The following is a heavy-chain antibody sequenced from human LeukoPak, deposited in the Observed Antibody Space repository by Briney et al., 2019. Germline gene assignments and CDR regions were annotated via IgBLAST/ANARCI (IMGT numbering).Heavy chain of an antibody. J-gene: IGHJ4*02. CDR1: GFTFSNAW. CDR3: TQTGYSSGWYPPPVDY. V-gene: IGHV3-15*01. CDR2: IKSKTDGGTT. Sequence: PGGSLRLSCAASGFTFSNAWMSWVRQAPGKGLEWVGRIKSKTDGGTTDYATPVKGRFTISRDDSKNTLYLQMNSLKTGDTAVYYCTQTGYSSGWYPPPVDYWGQGTLVTVSS. D-gene: IGHD6-19*01.